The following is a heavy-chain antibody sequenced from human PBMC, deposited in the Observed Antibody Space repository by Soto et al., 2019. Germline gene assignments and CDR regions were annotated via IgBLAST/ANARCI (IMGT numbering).Heavy chain of an antibody. Sequence: SVKVSCKASGGTFNSYDINWVRQAPGQGLEWMGGIIPIVETPKYAQKFQGRVTITADESTNTVYMELSSLRSEDTAMYYCARLSRPNYYDTSGFFKDNWFDPWGQGTLVTV. D-gene: IGHD3-22*01. CDR2: IIPIVETP. V-gene: IGHV1-69*13. CDR1: GGTFNSYD. J-gene: IGHJ5*02. CDR3: ARLSRPNYYDTSGFFKDNWFDP.